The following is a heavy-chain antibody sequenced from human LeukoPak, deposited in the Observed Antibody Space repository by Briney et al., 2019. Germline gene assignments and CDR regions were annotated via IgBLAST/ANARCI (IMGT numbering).Heavy chain of an antibody. CDR3: ARLGPSRPFSSSWPLGAFDI. J-gene: IGHJ3*02. CDR1: GGSISSSSYY. Sequence: SETLSLTCIVSGGSISSSSYYWGWIRQPPGKGLEWIGSIYYSGSTYYNPSLKSRVTISVDTSKNQFSLKLSSVTAADTAVYYCARLGPSRPFSSSWPLGAFDIWGQGTMVTVSS. D-gene: IGHD6-13*01. CDR2: IYYSGST. V-gene: IGHV4-39*01.